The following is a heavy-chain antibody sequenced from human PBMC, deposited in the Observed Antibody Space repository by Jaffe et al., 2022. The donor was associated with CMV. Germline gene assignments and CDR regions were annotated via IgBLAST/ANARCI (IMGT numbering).Heavy chain of an antibody. CDR1: GFTFSSYS. J-gene: IGHJ4*02. V-gene: IGHV3-48*02. CDR2: ISSSSSTI. CDR3: ARVPPSSGWYSPLEPFDY. Sequence: EVQLVESGGGLVQPGGSLRLSCAASGFTFSSYSMNWVRQAPGKGLEWVSYISSSSSTIYYADSVKGRFTISRDNAKNSLYLQMNSLRDEDTAVYYCARVPPSSGWYSPLEPFDYWGQGTLVTVSS. D-gene: IGHD6-19*01.